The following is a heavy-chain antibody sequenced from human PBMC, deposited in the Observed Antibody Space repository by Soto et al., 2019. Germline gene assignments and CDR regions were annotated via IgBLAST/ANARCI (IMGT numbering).Heavy chain of an antibody. D-gene: IGHD3-22*01. CDR1: GFSFTNYE. CDR3: ARGLRNYYDRSGLHY. J-gene: IGHJ4*02. Sequence: EVHLVESGGGLVQPGGSLRLSCAVSGFSFTNYEMNWVRQAPGKGLEWVSYISYTGSTIYYADSVRGRFTISRDNSKNSLYLQMNSLRAEDTAVYYCARGLRNYYDRSGLHYWGQGTLVTVSS. CDR2: ISYTGSTI. V-gene: IGHV3-48*03.